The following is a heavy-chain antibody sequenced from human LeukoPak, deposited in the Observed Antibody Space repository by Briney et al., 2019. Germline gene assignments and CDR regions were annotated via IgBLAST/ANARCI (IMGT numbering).Heavy chain of an antibody. D-gene: IGHD6-13*01. CDR1: VGSISSYY. J-gene: IGHJ4*02. Sequence: SETLSLTCTVSVGSISSYYWSWIRQPPGKGLEWIGYIYYSGSTNYNPSLKSRVTISVDTSKNQFSLKLSSVTAADTAVYYCARARSSSAEFDYWGQGTLVTVSS. CDR3: ARARSSSAEFDY. V-gene: IGHV4-59*01. CDR2: IYYSGST.